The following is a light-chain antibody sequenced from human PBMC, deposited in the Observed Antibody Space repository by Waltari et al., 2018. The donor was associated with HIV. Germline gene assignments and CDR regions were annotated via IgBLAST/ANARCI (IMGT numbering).Light chain of an antibody. CDR1: NSDVGAYNH. V-gene: IGLV2-14*01. CDR2: NVT. CDR3: SSYTSSNTLV. J-gene: IGLJ1*01. Sequence: QSALTQPASVSGSPGQSIAISCTGTNSDVGAYNHVPWYQHHPGQAPKLMIYNVTNRPSGVSDRFSGSKSGNTASLTITDLQTEDEADYFCSSYTSSNTLVFGTGAKVTVL.